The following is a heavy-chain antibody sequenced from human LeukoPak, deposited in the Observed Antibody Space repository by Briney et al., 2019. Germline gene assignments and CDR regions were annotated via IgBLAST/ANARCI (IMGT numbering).Heavy chain of an antibody. D-gene: IGHD1-26*01. CDR3: AKASEVGRGYFDY. CDR1: GFTFSSYA. CDR2: ISGSGGST. J-gene: IGHJ4*02. Sequence: GGSLRLSCAASGFTFSSYAMNWVRQAPGKGLEWVSVISGSGGSTNYAASVKGRFTMSRDNSQSTLYLQMNSLRVEDTAVYYCAKASEVGRGYFDYWGQGTLVTVSS. V-gene: IGHV3-23*01.